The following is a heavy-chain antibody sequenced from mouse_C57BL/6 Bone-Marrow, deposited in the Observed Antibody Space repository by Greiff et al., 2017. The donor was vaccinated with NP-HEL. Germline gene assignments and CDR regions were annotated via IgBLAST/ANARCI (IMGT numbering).Heavy chain of an antibody. J-gene: IGHJ2*01. CDR3: AREGNNYFDY. Sequence: EVQLVESEGGLVQPGSSMKLSCTASGFTFSDYYMAWVRQVPEKGLEWVANINYDGSSTYYLDSLKSRFIISRDNAKNILYLQMSSLKSEDTATYYCAREGNNYFDYWGQGTTLTVSS. V-gene: IGHV5-16*01. CDR2: INYDGSST. CDR1: GFTFSDYY. D-gene: IGHD2-1*01.